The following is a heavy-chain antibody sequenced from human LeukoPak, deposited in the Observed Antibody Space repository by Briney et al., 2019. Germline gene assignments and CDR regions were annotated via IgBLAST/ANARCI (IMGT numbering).Heavy chain of an antibody. Sequence: PGGTLRLSCAASGFTFSSYGMSWVRQAPGKGLEWISYISHSGSTIYYADSVKGRFTVSRDNGKNSLYLQMDSLRADDTAVYYCVRTRFSNWKHTFEFDYWGQGTLVTVSS. CDR3: VRTRFSNWKHTFEFDY. J-gene: IGHJ4*02. CDR2: ISHSGSTI. V-gene: IGHV3-48*01. CDR1: GFTFSSYG. D-gene: IGHD1-1*01.